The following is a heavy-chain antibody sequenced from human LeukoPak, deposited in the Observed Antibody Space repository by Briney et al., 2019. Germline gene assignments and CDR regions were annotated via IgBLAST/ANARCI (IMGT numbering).Heavy chain of an antibody. CDR1: EGTFSSYA. Sequence: ASVKVSCKASEGTFSSYAISWVRQAPGQGLEWMGRIIPILSVANYARKFQGRVTITADKSTSTAYMGLSSLRSEDTALYYCARVPTGGSQHFDYWGQGTLVTVSS. CDR2: IIPILSVA. J-gene: IGHJ4*02. V-gene: IGHV1-69*04. D-gene: IGHD1-26*01. CDR3: ARVPTGGSQHFDY.